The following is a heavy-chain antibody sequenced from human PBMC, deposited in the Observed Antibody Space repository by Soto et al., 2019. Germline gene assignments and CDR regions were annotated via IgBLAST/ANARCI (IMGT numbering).Heavy chain of an antibody. Sequence: QVQLQESGPGLANPSETLSLTCTVSGGSINNFYWSWIRQPPGKRLEWIGDIYYTGSTTYNPSLESRVTMSVDTSKNQFSRKQGSVNAADTAVDYCAKCRRTEAEGFTLYYWGRGTLVPVSS. CDR3: AKCRRTEAEGFTLYY. D-gene: IGHD6-13*01. J-gene: IGHJ4*02. V-gene: IGHV4-59*01. CDR2: IYYTGST. CDR1: GGSINNFY.